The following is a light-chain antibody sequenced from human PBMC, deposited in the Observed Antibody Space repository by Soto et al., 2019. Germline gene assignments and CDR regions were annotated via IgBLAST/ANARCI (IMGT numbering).Light chain of an antibody. V-gene: IGLV2-14*03. CDR1: SNDVGGYNY. Sequence: QSALTQPASVSGSPGQSITISCTGTSNDVGGYNYVSWYQQHPGKAPKLMIYDVSNRPSGVSNRFSGSKSANTASLTISGLQTEDESDYYCSSYTGSRTYVFGTGTKVTVL. CDR2: DVS. CDR3: SSYTGSRTYV. J-gene: IGLJ1*01.